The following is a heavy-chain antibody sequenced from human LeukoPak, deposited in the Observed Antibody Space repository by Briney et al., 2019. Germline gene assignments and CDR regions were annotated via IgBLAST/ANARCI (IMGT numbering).Heavy chain of an antibody. J-gene: IGHJ3*02. CDR3: ARPGDSSSWYLGAFDI. CDR1: GGPISSSSYS. CDR2: IYYSGST. D-gene: IGHD6-13*01. Sequence: SETLSLTCTVSGGPISSSSYSWGWIRQPPGKGLEWIGSIYYSGSTYYNPSLKSRVTISVDTSKNQFSLKLSSVTAADTAVYYCARPGDSSSWYLGAFDIWGQGTMVTVSS. V-gene: IGHV4-39*01.